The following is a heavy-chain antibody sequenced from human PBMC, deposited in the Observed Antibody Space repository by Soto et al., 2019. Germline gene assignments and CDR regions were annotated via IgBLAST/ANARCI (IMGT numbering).Heavy chain of an antibody. D-gene: IGHD1-26*01. CDR2: INPNSGGT. CDR1: GYTLTGYY. V-gene: IGHV1-2*04. J-gene: IGHJ3*02. CDR3: AREWELRAFDI. Sequence: ASVKVSCKASGYTLTGYYMHWVRQAPGQGLEWMGWINPNSGGTNYAQKFQGLVTMTRDTSISTAYMELSRLRSEDTAVYYCAREWELRAFDIWGQGTMVTVSS.